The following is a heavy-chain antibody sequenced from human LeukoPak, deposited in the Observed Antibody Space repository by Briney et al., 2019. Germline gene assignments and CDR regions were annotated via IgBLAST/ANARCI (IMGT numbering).Heavy chain of an antibody. CDR2: INTNTGNP. J-gene: IGHJ6*02. D-gene: IGHD6-19*01. CDR1: GYTFTSYA. V-gene: IGHV7-4-1*02. Sequence: ASVKVSCKASGYTFTSYAMNWVRQAPGQGLEWMGWINTNTGNPTYAQGFTGRFVFSLDTSVSTAYLQISSLKAEDTAVYYCARDGGSGWGYYYYGMDVWGQGTTVTVSS. CDR3: ARDGGSGWGYYYYGMDV.